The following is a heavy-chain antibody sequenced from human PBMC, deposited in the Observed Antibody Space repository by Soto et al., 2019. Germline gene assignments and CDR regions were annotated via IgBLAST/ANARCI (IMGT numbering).Heavy chain of an antibody. Sequence: ASVKVSCKASGGTFSSYAISWVRQAPGQGLEWMGGIIPIFGTANYAQKFQGRVTITADESTSTAYMELSSLRSEDTAVYYCARPWERAPSGGMDVWGQGTTVTVSS. CDR3: ARPWERAPSGGMDV. J-gene: IGHJ6*02. CDR1: GGTFSSYA. CDR2: IIPIFGTA. D-gene: IGHD1-1*01. V-gene: IGHV1-69*13.